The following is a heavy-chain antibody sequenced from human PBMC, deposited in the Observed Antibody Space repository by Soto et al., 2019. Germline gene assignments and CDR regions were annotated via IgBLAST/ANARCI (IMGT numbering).Heavy chain of an antibody. Sequence: GDSGQVFVTASGGPLSSDAISWVRQAPGPGLEWMGGIIPIFGTANYAQKFQGRVTITADKSTSTAYMELSSLRSEDTAVYYCARAGYIAAAENSYYYGMDVWGHGTTVTVSS. CDR1: GGPLSSDA. D-gene: IGHD6-13*01. CDR2: IIPIFGTA. J-gene: IGHJ6*02. CDR3: ARAGYIAAAENSYYYGMDV. V-gene: IGHV1-69*06.